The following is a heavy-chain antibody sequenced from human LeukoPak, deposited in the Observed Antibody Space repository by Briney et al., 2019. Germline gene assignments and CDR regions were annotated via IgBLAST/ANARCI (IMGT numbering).Heavy chain of an antibody. J-gene: IGHJ4*02. D-gene: IGHD2-21*02. CDR2: ISSSSSCI. Sequence: PGGSLRLSCAASGFTFSSYSMNWVRQAPGKGLEWVSSISSSSSCIYYADSVKGRFTISRDNAKNSLYLQMNSLRAEDTAVYYCARENCGGDCYPGDWGQGTLVTVSS. V-gene: IGHV3-21*01. CDR1: GFTFSSYS. CDR3: ARENCGGDCYPGD.